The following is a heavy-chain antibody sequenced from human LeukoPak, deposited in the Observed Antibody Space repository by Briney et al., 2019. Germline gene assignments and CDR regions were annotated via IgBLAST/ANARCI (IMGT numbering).Heavy chain of an antibody. CDR2: IKSDGSEE. V-gene: IGHV3-7*01. CDR3: AKEKTVAGWYFDL. D-gene: IGHD6-19*01. Sequence: GGSLRLSCVASGFPFDVYWMSWVRQGPGKGLEWVANIKSDGSEEYYADSVKGRLTVSRDNAKNLLFLQMNRLRVEDTAVYYCAKEKTVAGWYFDLWGRGTLVTVSS. CDR1: GFPFDVYW. J-gene: IGHJ2*01.